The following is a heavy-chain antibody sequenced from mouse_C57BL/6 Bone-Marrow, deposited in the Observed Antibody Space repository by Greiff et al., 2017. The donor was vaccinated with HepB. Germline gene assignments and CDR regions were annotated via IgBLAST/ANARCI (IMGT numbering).Heavy chain of an antibody. CDR2: IHPNSGST. CDR3: AREDYYGSSNGGFAY. J-gene: IGHJ3*01. V-gene: IGHV1-64*01. Sequence: QVQLKQPGAELVKPGASVKLSCKASGYTFTSYWMHWVKQRPGQGLEWIGMIHPNSGSTNYNEKFKSKATLTVDKSSSTAYMQLSSLTSEDSAVYYCAREDYYGSSNGGFAYWGQGTLVTVSA. CDR1: GYTFTSYW. D-gene: IGHD1-1*01.